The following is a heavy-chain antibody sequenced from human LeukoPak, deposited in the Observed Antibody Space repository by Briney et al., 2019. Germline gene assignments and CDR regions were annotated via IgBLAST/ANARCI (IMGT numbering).Heavy chain of an antibody. CDR1: GYTFTGYY. Sequence: ASVKVSCKASGYTFTGYYMHWVRQAPGQGLEWMGWINPNSGGTNYAQKFQGRVTMTRDTSISTAYMELSSLRSEDTAVYYCARAPDFWSGYYFRGIFDYWGQGTLVTVSS. D-gene: IGHD3-3*01. V-gene: IGHV1-2*02. CDR2: INPNSGGT. CDR3: ARAPDFWSGYYFRGIFDY. J-gene: IGHJ4*02.